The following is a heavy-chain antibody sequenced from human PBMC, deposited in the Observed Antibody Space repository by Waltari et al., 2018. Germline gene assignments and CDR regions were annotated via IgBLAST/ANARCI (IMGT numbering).Heavy chain of an antibody. CDR1: GYTFTGYY. CDR2: INPNSGGT. Sequence: QVQLVQSGAEVKKPGASVKVSCKASGYTFTGYYMHWVRQAPGQGLEWMGWINPNSGGTNYAQKFQGRVTMTRDTSISTAYMELSRLRSDDTAVYYCARGPYYYDSSGVRPSVPTFDYWGQGTLVTVSS. V-gene: IGHV1-2*02. CDR3: ARGPYYYDSSGVRPSVPTFDY. D-gene: IGHD3-22*01. J-gene: IGHJ4*02.